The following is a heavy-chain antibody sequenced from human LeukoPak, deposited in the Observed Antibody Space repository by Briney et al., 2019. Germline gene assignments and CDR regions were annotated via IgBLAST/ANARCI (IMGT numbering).Heavy chain of an antibody. J-gene: IGHJ6*03. Sequence: GGSLRLSCAASGFTFSSYAMSWVRQAPGKGLEWVSTISNSGGSTYYADSVKGRFTISRDNSKNTLYLQMNSLRAEDTAVYYCARAMDIPGYMDVWGKGTTVTVSS. CDR2: ISNSGGST. CDR1: GFTFSSYA. V-gene: IGHV3-23*01. CDR3: ARAMDIPGYMDV. D-gene: IGHD2-2*03.